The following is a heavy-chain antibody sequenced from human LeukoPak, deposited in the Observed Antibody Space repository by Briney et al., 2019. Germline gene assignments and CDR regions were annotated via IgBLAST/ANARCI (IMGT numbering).Heavy chain of an antibody. J-gene: IGHJ4*02. D-gene: IGHD3-22*01. V-gene: IGHV3-74*01. Sequence: GGSLRLSCAASGFTFSSYEMNWVRHAPGKGLVWVSRINSDGSSTSYADSVKGRFTISRDNAKNSLYLQMNSLRAEDTAVYYCARRGYYDSSGYDYWGQGTLVTVSS. CDR1: GFTFSSYE. CDR2: INSDGSST. CDR3: ARRGYYDSSGYDY.